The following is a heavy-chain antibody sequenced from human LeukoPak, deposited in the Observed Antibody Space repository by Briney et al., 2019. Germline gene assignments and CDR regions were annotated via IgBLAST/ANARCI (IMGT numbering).Heavy chain of an antibody. Sequence: GGSLRLSCAASGFTFSNYAMSWVRQAPGKGLEWVSTISVSGGSTYNADSVKGRFTISRDSSKNTLYLQMNSLRAEDTAVYYCAKETYQLAALDCWGQGALVTVSS. J-gene: IGHJ4*02. CDR1: GFTFSNYA. CDR2: ISVSGGST. CDR3: AKETYQLAALDC. V-gene: IGHV3-23*01. D-gene: IGHD2-15*01.